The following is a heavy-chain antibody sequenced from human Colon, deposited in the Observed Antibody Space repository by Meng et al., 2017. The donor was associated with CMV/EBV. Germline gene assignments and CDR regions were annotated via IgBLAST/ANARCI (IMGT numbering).Heavy chain of an antibody. CDR1: GFSVRNNY. D-gene: IGHD2-21*01. V-gene: IGHV3-66*01. Sequence: GESLKISCTASGFSVRNNYVSWVRQVPGKGLEWVSVIYDTGRTYYADSVKGRFTVSRDESKNTVSLQMNNLRVEDTAVYYCARNRLECGGDCYFADSWGQGTLVTVSS. J-gene: IGHJ5*02. CDR2: IYDTGRT. CDR3: ARNRLECGGDCYFADS.